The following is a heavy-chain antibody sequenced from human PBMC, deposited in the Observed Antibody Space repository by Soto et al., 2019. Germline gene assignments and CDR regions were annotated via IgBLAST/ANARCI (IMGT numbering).Heavy chain of an antibody. Sequence: LRLSCAASGFTFVSYTMNWVRQAPGKGLEWVSSIGGSGGSTHYGDSVKGRFTISRDDSKKTLYLQMSSLRAEDTAVYYCAKDGGYEGWFDAWGLGTPVTVSS. V-gene: IGHV3-23*01. J-gene: IGHJ5*02. CDR3: AKDGGYEGWFDA. CDR2: IGGSGGST. CDR1: GFTFVSYT. D-gene: IGHD5-12*01.